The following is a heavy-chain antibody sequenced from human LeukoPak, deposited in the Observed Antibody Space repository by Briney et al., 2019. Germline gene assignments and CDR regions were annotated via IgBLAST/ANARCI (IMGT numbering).Heavy chain of an antibody. D-gene: IGHD3-22*01. CDR2: IIPIFGTA. V-gene: IGHV1-69*05. Sequence: ASVKVSCKASGGTFSSYAISWVRQAPGQGLEWMGRIIPIFGTANYAQKFQGRVTITTDESTSTAYMELSSLRSEDTAVYYCARDSAALLVVATDDAFDIWGQGTMVTVSS. CDR1: GGTFSSYA. J-gene: IGHJ3*02. CDR3: ARDSAALLVVATDDAFDI.